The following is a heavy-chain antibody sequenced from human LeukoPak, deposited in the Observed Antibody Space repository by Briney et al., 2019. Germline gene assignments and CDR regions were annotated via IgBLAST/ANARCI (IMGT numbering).Heavy chain of an antibody. D-gene: IGHD6-19*01. J-gene: IGHJ4*02. CDR3: ARAQGEQWLNY. CDR1: GFIFSNYG. Sequence: PGWSLRLSCAASGFIFSNYGMHWVRQAPGKGLEWVALIWYDGSNEYYADSVKGRFTISRDNSKNTLYLQMNSLRAEDTAVYYCARAQGEQWLNYWGQGTLVTVSS. V-gene: IGHV3-33*01. CDR2: IWYDGSNE.